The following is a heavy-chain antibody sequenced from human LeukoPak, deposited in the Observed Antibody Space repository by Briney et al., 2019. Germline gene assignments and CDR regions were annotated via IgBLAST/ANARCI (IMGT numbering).Heavy chain of an antibody. CDR1: GGTFGSYT. CDR2: IIPILGIA. D-gene: IGHD1-26*01. CDR3: ARDGRGFDP. V-gene: IGHV1-69*04. Sequence: GSSVKVSCTASGGTFGSYTISWVRQAPGQGLEWMGRIIPILGIANYAQKFQGRVTITADKSTSTAYMELSSLRSEDTAVYYCARDGRGFDPWGQGTLVTVSS. J-gene: IGHJ5*02.